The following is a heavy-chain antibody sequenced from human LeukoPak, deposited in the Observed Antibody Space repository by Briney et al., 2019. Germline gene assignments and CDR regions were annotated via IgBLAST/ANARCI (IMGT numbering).Heavy chain of an antibody. Sequence: GGSLRLSCAASGFTFTNYEMNWVRQAPGKGLEWVSYISNSGSIIYYADSVKGRFTISRDNAKNSLYLQMNSLRAEDTAVYYCARDYGGSSPFDYWGQGTLVTVSS. J-gene: IGHJ4*02. CDR1: GFTFTNYE. CDR3: ARDYGGSSPFDY. D-gene: IGHD4-23*01. V-gene: IGHV3-48*03. CDR2: ISNSGSII.